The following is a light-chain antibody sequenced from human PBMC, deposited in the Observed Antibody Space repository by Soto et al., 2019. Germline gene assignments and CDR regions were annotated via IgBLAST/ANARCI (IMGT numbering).Light chain of an antibody. J-gene: IGKJ1*01. CDR1: QSITIW. Sequence: DIQMTQSPSTLSASVGDSVTIASRASQSITIWLAWYQQKKGKPPKILIYDASSLEGGVPSRFSGSGSGTEFTLTISGLQPDDFETYYCQQYNSSSWTFGQGTKVDIK. CDR2: DAS. CDR3: QQYNSSSWT. V-gene: IGKV1-5*01.